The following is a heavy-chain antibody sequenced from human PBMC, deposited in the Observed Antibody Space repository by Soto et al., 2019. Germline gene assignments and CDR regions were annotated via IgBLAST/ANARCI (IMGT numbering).Heavy chain of an antibody. J-gene: IGHJ4*02. CDR1: GFTFSSYG. Sequence: GGSLRLSCAASGFTFSSYGMHWVRQAPGKGLKWVAVISYDGSNKYYADSVKGRFTISRDNSKNTLYLQMNSLRAEDTAVYYCAKSYDFWSGPALIDYWGQGTLVTVSS. CDR3: AKSYDFWSGPALIDY. D-gene: IGHD3-3*01. CDR2: ISYDGSNK. V-gene: IGHV3-30*18.